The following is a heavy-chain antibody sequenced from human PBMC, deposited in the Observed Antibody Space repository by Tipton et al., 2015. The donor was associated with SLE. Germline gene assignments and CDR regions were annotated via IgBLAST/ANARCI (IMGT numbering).Heavy chain of an antibody. V-gene: IGHV3-7*01. Sequence: SLRLSCAASGFTFSSLWMTWVRQAPGKGLEWVANIKQDGSDKYYVDSVKGRFTISRDNAKTSLYLQMNTLRAEDTAVYYCASPRGDYGDYGMDVWGQGTTVTVAS. CDR2: IKQDGSDK. CDR3: ASPRGDYGDYGMDV. CDR1: GFTFSSLW. J-gene: IGHJ6*02. D-gene: IGHD4-17*01.